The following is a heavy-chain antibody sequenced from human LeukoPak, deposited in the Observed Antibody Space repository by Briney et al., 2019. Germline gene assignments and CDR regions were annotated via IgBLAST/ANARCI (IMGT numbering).Heavy chain of an antibody. CDR2: IYYSGST. D-gene: IGHD3-3*01. CDR1: GGSISSSSYY. J-gene: IGHJ6*02. CDR3: AGGRIDYDFWSGYADLSYGMDV. V-gene: IGHV4-39*01. Sequence: SETLSLTCTVSGGSISSSSYYWGWIRQPPGKGLEWIGSIYYSGSTYYNPSLKSRVTISVDTSKNQFSLKLSSVTAADTAVYYCAGGRIDYDFWSGYADLSYGMDVWGQGTTVTVSS.